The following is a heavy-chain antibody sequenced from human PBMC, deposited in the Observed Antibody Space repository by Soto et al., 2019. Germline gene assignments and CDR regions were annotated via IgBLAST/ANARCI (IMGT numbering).Heavy chain of an antibody. CDR3: ARGRVTMVRNYYFDY. Sequence: ASVKVSCKASGYTFTGYYMHWVRQAPGQGLEWMGWINPNSGGTNYAQKFQGWVTMTRDTSISTAYMELSRLRSDDTAVYYCARGRVTMVRNYYFDYWGQGTLVTVS. V-gene: IGHV1-2*04. J-gene: IGHJ4*02. CDR2: INPNSGGT. CDR1: GYTFTGYY. D-gene: IGHD3-10*01.